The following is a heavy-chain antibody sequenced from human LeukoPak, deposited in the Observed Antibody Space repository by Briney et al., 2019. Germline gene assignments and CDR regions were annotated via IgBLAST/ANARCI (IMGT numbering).Heavy chain of an antibody. V-gene: IGHV3-7*01. CDR3: AELGITMIGGV. Sequence: GGSLRLSCAASGFTFSSQWMSWVRQAPGKGLEWVAIINQAGTGKYYVDSVKGRFTISRDNAENSLYLQMNSLRAEDTAVYYCAELGITMIGGVWGKGTTVTISS. J-gene: IGHJ6*04. CDR1: GFTFSSQW. D-gene: IGHD3-10*02. CDR2: INQAGTGK.